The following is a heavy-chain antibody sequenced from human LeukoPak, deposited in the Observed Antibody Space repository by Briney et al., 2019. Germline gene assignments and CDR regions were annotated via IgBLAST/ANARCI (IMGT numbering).Heavy chain of an antibody. J-gene: IGHJ3*02. CDR2: INPNSGGT. V-gene: IGHV1-2*02. Sequence: GASVKVSCKASGYILTDYYMHWVRQAPGQGLEWMGWINPNSGGTNYAQKFQGRVTTTRDTSISTAYMELSRLRSDDTAVYYYAREVYSSSWHGDAFDIWGQGTMVTVSS. CDR3: AREVYSSSWHGDAFDI. D-gene: IGHD6-13*01. CDR1: GYILTDYY.